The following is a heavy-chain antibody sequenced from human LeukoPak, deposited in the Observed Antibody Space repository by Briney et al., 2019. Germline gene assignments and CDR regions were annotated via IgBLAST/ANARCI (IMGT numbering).Heavy chain of an antibody. D-gene: IGHD1-26*01. V-gene: IGHV1-18*01. J-gene: IGHJ4*02. CDR2: ISAYNGYT. CDR3: ARVGGNYEGLIDY. CDR1: GYIFINFP. Sequence: GASVKVSCKASGYIFINFPIGWVRQAPGQGLEWMGWISAYNGYTKYAPSLQGRVTTTTDTSTSTAYMQLRSLRSDDTAMYYCARVGGNYEGLIDYWGRGTLVTVSS.